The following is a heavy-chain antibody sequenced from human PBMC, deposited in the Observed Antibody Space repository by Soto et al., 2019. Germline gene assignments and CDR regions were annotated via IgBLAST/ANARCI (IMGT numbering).Heavy chain of an antibody. J-gene: IGHJ4*02. V-gene: IGHV3-30*03. D-gene: IGHD6-13*01. CDR2: ISYDGTNK. Sequence: GGSLRLSCAASGFTFDSYGMHWVRQAPGKGLEWVAVISYDGTNKYYADSVEGRFTISRDNSKNTLYLQMNSLNTEDTAVYYCARDRAAQQLDFDYWGQGTLVTVSS. CDR3: ARDRAAQQLDFDY. CDR1: GFTFDSYG.